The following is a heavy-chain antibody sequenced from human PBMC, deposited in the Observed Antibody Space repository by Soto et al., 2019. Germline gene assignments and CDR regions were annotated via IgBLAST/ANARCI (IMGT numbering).Heavy chain of an antibody. J-gene: IGHJ3*02. D-gene: IGHD2-15*01. Sequence: EVPLVESGGGLVQPGGSLKLSCAASGFTFSDSAIHWVRQASGKGLEWVGRIRSKANSDAIVYAASVKGRFTISRDDSKNTAYLQMNSLKTEDTAVYYCVRYCSGGSCPDAFDIWGQGTMVTVSS. CDR3: VRYCSGGSCPDAFDI. V-gene: IGHV3-73*02. CDR2: IRSKANSDAI. CDR1: GFTFSDSA.